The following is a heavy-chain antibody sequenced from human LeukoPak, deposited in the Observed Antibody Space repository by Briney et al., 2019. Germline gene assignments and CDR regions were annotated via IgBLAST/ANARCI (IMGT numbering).Heavy chain of an antibody. CDR2: IDPSDYYT. J-gene: IGHJ5*02. CDR3: ARLRSAPLRGFDP. Sequence: GESLRISCKGSGNSFTSYWISWVRQMPGQGLEWMGRIDPSDYYTNYSPSFQGHVTISADKSISTAYLQWSSLKASDTAMYYCARLRSAPLRGFDPWGQGTLVTVSS. V-gene: IGHV5-10-1*01. CDR1: GNSFTSYW.